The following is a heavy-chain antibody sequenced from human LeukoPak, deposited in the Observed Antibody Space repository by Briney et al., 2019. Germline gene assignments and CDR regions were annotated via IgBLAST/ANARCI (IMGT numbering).Heavy chain of an antibody. D-gene: IGHD2-2*02. Sequence: ETLSLTCAVSGVSLTGYYWSWIRQSPGKGLEWIGEINHRGSTNYNPSLESRVTISVDTSKKQFSLNLSSVTAADTAVYYCARRGRYCTGANCYTGYFQHWGQGTLVTVSS. CDR2: INHRGST. J-gene: IGHJ1*01. V-gene: IGHV4-34*01. CDR1: GVSLTGYY. CDR3: ARRGRYCTGANCYTGYFQH.